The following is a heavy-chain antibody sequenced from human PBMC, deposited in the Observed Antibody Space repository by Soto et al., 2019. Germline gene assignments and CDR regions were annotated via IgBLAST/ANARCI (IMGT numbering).Heavy chain of an antibody. CDR3: ARDGSVDTATRAFDY. J-gene: IGHJ4*02. CDR2: IIPIFGTA. V-gene: IGHV1-69*13. CDR1: GGTFSRYA. D-gene: IGHD5-18*01. Sequence: SVKVSCKASGGTFSRYAISRVRQAPGQGLEWMGGIIPIFGTANYAQKFQGRVTITADESTSTAYMELSSLRSEDTAVYYCARDGSVDTATRAFDYWGQGTLVTVSS.